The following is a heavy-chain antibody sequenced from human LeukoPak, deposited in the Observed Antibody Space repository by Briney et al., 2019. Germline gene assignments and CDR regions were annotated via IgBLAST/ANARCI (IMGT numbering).Heavy chain of an antibody. V-gene: IGHV4-39*01. CDR3: ARAVGYSYGYIYPNFDY. D-gene: IGHD5-18*01. J-gene: IGHJ4*02. CDR1: GGSISSSSYY. Sequence: PSETLSLTCTVSGGSISSSSYYWGGIRQPPGKGLEGIGGSYYSGSTYYNPSLKSRVTISVDTSKNQFSLKLSSVTAADTAVYYCARAVGYSYGYIYPNFDYWGQGTLVTVSS. CDR2: SYYSGST.